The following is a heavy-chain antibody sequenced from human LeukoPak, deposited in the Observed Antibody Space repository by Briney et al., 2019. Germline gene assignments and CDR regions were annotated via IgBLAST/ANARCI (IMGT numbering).Heavy chain of an antibody. CDR3: VKDQGQVYGYFDS. V-gene: IGHV3-30*02. CDR1: GFTFSNYG. CDR2: VYYDGRNK. Sequence: GGSLRLSCAVSGFTFSNYGMHWVRQAPGKGLEWVAFVYYDGRNKFYAASVKGRFTISRDNSRNSLYIQMNSLRTEDSAVYYCVKDQGQVYGYFDSWGQGTLVTVSS. J-gene: IGHJ4*02. D-gene: IGHD6-6*01.